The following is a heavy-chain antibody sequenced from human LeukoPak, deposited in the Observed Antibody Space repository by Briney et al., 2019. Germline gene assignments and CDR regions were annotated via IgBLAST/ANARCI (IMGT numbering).Heavy chain of an antibody. D-gene: IGHD2-21*02. V-gene: IGHV1-46*01. CDR2: INPKDGAT. CDR1: GYTFIRHW. CDR3: ARDHSNEMCGGDCFASWFDP. J-gene: IGHJ5*02. Sequence: VASVKVSCKTSGYTFIRHWMHWVRQAPGQGLERMGIINPKDGATDFAQRFQGRVTMATDTSTSTVYMELSSLRSEDTAVYYCARDHSNEMCGGDCFASWFDPWGQGTLVTVSS.